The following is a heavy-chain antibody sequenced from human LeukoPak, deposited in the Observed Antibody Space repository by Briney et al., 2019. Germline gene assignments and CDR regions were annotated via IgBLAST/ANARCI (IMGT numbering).Heavy chain of an antibody. V-gene: IGHV1-2*02. D-gene: IGHD3-10*01. Sequence: ASVKVSCKASGYTFTGYYMHWVRQAPGQGLEWMGWINPNSGGTNYAQKFQGRVTMTRDTSISTAYMELSRLRSDDTAVYYCARGLATMGRGVILYYFDYWGQGTLVTVSS. CDR3: ARGLATMGRGVILYYFDY. CDR1: GYTFTGYY. J-gene: IGHJ4*02. CDR2: INPNSGGT.